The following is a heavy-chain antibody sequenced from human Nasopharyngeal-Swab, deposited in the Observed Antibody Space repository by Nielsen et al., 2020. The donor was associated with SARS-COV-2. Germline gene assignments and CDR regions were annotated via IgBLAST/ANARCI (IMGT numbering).Heavy chain of an antibody. CDR2: ISGSGGNT. CDR3: AKGVGYGDTGCFDE. CDR1: GFTYSTYA. V-gene: IGHV3-23*01. Sequence: GESLKISCVASGFTYSTYAMSWVRQAPGKGLEWVSGISGSGGNTYYADSVKGRFTISRDNSMETLYLQMNSLRVEDTAVHYCAKGVGYGDTGCFDEWGQGTLVTASS. J-gene: IGHJ4*02. D-gene: IGHD4-17*01.